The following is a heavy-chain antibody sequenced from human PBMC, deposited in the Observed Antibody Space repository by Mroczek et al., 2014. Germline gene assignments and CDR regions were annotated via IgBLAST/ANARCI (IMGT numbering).Heavy chain of an antibody. Sequence: QVQLVQSGGGVVQPGRSLRLSCAASGFTFSSYAMHWVRQAPGKGLEWVAVISYDGSNKYYADSVKGRSTISRDNSKNTLYLQMNSLRAEDTAVYYCAREDLDAVAGLGYWGQGTLVTVSS. CDR1: GFTFSSYA. D-gene: IGHD6-19*01. J-gene: IGHJ4*02. CDR3: AREDLDAVAGLGY. V-gene: IGHV3-30-3*01. CDR2: ISYDGSNK.